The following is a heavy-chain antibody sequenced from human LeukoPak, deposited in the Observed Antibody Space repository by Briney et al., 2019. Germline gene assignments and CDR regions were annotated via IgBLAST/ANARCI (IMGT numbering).Heavy chain of an antibody. CDR1: GGSISSGGYS. Sequence: SQTLSLTCAVSGGSISSGGYSWSWIRQPPGKGLEWIGEINHSGSTNYNPSLKSRVTISVDTSKNQFSLKLSSVTAADTAVYYCARGSTIFGVVTHYYYYGMDVWGQGTTVTVSS. V-gene: IGHV4-30-2*01. J-gene: IGHJ6*02. D-gene: IGHD3-3*01. CDR3: ARGSTIFGVVTHYYYYGMDV. CDR2: INHSGST.